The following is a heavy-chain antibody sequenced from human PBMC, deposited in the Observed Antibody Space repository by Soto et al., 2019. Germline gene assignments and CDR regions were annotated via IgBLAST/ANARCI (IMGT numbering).Heavy chain of an antibody. Sequence: SETLSLTCTVSGGSISSSSWNWIRQAPGKRLEWIGCIFYTGSTNFNPSLESRVAMSLDTSKNQFSLKLSSVTAADTAVYYCVRHHDTWGQGTLVTAS. J-gene: IGHJ5*02. CDR3: VRHHDT. V-gene: IGHV4-59*08. CDR1: GGSISSSS. CDR2: IFYTGST.